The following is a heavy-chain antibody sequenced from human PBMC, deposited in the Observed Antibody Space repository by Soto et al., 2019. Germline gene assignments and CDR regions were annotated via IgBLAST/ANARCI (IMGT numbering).Heavy chain of an antibody. Sequence: QVQLVQSGAEVKKPGASVKVSCKASGYTFTGYYMHWVRQAPGQGLEWMGWINPNSGGTNYAQKFQGRVTMTRDTSISTAYMELSRLRSADTAVYYCAMDGGSSWYYNWFDPWRQGTLVTVSA. V-gene: IGHV1-2*02. CDR3: AMDGGSSWYYNWFDP. CDR1: GYTFTGYY. CDR2: INPNSGGT. D-gene: IGHD6-13*01. J-gene: IGHJ5*02.